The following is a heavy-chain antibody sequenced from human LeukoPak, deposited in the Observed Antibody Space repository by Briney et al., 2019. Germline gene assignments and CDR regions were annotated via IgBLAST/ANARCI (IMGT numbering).Heavy chain of an antibody. CDR3: AREPDSSGYYFDY. D-gene: IGHD3-22*01. J-gene: IGHJ4*02. V-gene: IGHV1-69*13. Sequence: GASVKVSCTASGYTFTSYYMHWVRQAPGQGLEWMGGIIPIFGTANYAQKFQGRVTITADESTSTAYMELSSLRSEDTAVYYCAREPDSSGYYFDYWGQGTLVTVSS. CDR2: IIPIFGTA. CDR1: GYTFTSYY.